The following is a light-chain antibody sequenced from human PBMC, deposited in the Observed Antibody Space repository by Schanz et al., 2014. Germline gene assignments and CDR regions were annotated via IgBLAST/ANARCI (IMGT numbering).Light chain of an antibody. CDR2: GAS. J-gene: IGKJ4*01. V-gene: IGKV3D-20*02. Sequence: EIVLTQSPGTLSLSPGERATLSCRASQTVSSSYLAWYQQKPGQAPRLLIHGASTRATSIPDRFSGSGSGTDFTLTISSLEPEDFAVYYCQQRNNWPLTFGGGTKVEIK. CDR3: QQRNNWPLT. CDR1: QTVSSSY.